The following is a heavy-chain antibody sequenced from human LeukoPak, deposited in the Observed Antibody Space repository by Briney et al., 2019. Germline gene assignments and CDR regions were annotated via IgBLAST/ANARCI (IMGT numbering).Heavy chain of an antibody. V-gene: IGHV3-15*01. Sequence: GGSLRLSCAASGFTFSNAWMSWVRQAPGKGLEWVGRIKSKTDGGTTDYAAPVKGRFTISRDNSKNTLFLQMNSLRAEDTAVYYCARASWRYCSSTSCYGNWFDPWGQGTLVTVSS. CDR3: ARASWRYCSSTSCYGNWFDP. J-gene: IGHJ5*02. CDR1: GFTFSNAW. CDR2: IKSKTDGGTT. D-gene: IGHD2-2*01.